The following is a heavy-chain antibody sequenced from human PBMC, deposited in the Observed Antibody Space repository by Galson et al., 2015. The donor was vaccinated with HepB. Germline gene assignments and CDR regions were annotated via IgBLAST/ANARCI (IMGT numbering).Heavy chain of an antibody. J-gene: IGHJ6*02. CDR2: VSGYDGST. Sequence: SVKVSCKASGYSFTNYGLSWVRQAPGQEPQWMGWVSGYDGSTNYAPKFQVRVSMTTDKSTDTAYLELRSLRRDDTAVYYCARDSRLELRLNNYYSYGMDVWGQGTAVTVSS. CDR1: GYSFTNYG. V-gene: IGHV1-18*01. CDR3: ARDSRLELRLNNYYSYGMDV. D-gene: IGHD1-7*01.